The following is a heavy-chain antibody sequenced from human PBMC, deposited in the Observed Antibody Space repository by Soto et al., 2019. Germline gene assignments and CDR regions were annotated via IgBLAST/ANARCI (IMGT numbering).Heavy chain of an antibody. CDR1: GFTFSSYG. Sequence: PGGSLRLSCAASGFTFSSYGMHWVRQAPGKGLEWVAVISYDGSNKYYADSVKGRFTISRDNSKNTLYLQMNSLRAEDTAVYYCAKGLTSGYSNPTDYWGQGTLVTVSS. CDR2: ISYDGSNK. CDR3: AKGLTSGYSNPTDY. J-gene: IGHJ4*02. V-gene: IGHV3-30*18. D-gene: IGHD3-3*01.